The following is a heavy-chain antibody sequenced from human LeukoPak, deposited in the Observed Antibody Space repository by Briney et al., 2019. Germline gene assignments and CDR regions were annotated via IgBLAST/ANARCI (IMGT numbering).Heavy chain of an antibody. Sequence: ASVKVPCKASGGTFSSYAISWVRQAPGQGLEWMGRIIPILGIANYAQKFQGRVTITADKSTSTAYMELSSLRSEDTAVYYCAREVVVTAPNLDYWGQGTLVTVSS. CDR2: IIPILGIA. D-gene: IGHD2-21*02. V-gene: IGHV1-69*04. CDR1: GGTFSSYA. CDR3: AREVVVTAPNLDY. J-gene: IGHJ4*02.